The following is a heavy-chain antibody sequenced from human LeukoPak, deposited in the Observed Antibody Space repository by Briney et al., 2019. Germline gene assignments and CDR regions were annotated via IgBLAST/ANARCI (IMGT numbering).Heavy chain of an antibody. J-gene: IGHJ3*02. CDR2: ISAYNGNT. CDR3: ARVFYVSHYDSSGYYYGDAFDI. V-gene: IGHV1-18*01. CDR1: GYTFTSYG. D-gene: IGHD3-22*01. Sequence: ASVKVSCKASGYTFTSYGISWVRQAPGQGLEWMGWISAYNGNTNYAQKLQGRVTMTTDTSTSTAYMELRSLRSDDTAVYYCARVFYVSHYDSSGYYYGDAFDIWGQGTMVAVSS.